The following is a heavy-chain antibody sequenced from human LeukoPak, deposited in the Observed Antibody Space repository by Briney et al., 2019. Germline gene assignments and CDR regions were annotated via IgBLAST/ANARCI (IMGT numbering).Heavy chain of an antibody. V-gene: IGHV3-23*01. CDR3: ARRPRDTSGYYLGAFHD. Sequence: PGGSLRLSCAASGFTFSSYWMHWVRQAPGKGLEWVSVIGASGADTYYSDSVKGRFTVSRDNSQNTLFLHMSSLRAEDTAVYFCARRPRDTSGYYLGAFHDWGQGTTVTVSS. D-gene: IGHD3-22*01. CDR1: GFTFSSYW. J-gene: IGHJ3*01. CDR2: IGASGADT.